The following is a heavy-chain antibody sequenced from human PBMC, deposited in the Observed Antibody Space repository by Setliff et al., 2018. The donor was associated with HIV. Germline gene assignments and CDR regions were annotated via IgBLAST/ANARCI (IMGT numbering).Heavy chain of an antibody. D-gene: IGHD2-2*01. CDR3: ARGHPIVPTGLVSFYFDH. Sequence: PSETLSLTCAVYGGSFSGYHWSWIRQSPGKGLEWIGEIDHSGSTDDNPSLKSRVTISVDTSKNQFSLKLSSVSAADTAVYSCARGHPIVPTGLVSFYFDHWGQGTLVTVSS. J-gene: IGHJ4*02. CDR2: IDHSGST. CDR1: GGSFSGYH. V-gene: IGHV4-34*01.